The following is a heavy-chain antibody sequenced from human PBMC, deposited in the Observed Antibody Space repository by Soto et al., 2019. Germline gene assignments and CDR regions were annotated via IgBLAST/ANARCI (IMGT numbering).Heavy chain of an antibody. D-gene: IGHD3-10*01. CDR2: INTVGDT. CDR1: GFTFSSYD. Sequence: EVQLVESGGDSVQPGGSLRLSCAASGFTFSSYDMHWVRQATGKGLEWVSTINTVGDTYYAGSVEGRFTISRENAKNSLYLQMHSLRAGDTAVYYCTRKVYGYGLDVWGQGTTVTVSS. J-gene: IGHJ6*02. V-gene: IGHV3-13*01. CDR3: TRKVYGYGLDV.